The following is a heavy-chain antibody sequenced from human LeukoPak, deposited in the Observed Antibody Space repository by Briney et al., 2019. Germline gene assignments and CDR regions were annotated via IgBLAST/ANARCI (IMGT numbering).Heavy chain of an antibody. CDR2: IDGDGSST. CDR1: GFTFSRYW. J-gene: IGHJ3*02. D-gene: IGHD1-26*01. V-gene: IGHV3-74*01. CDR3: IRDYGAVGATNAFDI. Sequence: PGGSLRLSCAASGFTFSRYWMHWVRQVPGKGLVWVSRIDGDGSSTSYADFVKGRFTISRDNAQNTLYLQMNSLRVEDTAVYYCIRDYGAVGATNAFDIWGRGTMVTVSS.